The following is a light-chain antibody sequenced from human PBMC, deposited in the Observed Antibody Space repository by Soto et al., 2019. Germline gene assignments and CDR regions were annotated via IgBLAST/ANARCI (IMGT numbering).Light chain of an antibody. V-gene: IGKV3-20*01. CDR2: AAS. J-gene: IGKJ2*01. CDR3: QQYGYSPNT. Sequence: EIILTQSPDTLSLSLGERATLSCRASRSINSRYLAWYQQKHGQAPRLLIYAASSRATGIPDRFSGSGSGTDFTLTITRLEPEDFAVYYCQQYGYSPNTFGQGTKLEIK. CDR1: RSINSRY.